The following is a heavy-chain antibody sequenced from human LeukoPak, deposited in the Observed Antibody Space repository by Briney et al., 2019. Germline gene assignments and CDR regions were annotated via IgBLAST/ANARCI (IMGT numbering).Heavy chain of an antibody. J-gene: IGHJ6*02. CDR1: GFTFSSYG. Sequence: GRSLRLSCAASGFTFSSYGMHWVRQAPGKGLEWVVSIWYDGSDKYYADSVKGRFTISRDNSKNTLYLQMNSLRVEDTAVYYCAKYSSSSNYYFGMDVWGQGTTVTVSS. V-gene: IGHV3-33*06. CDR3: AKYSSSSNYYFGMDV. D-gene: IGHD6-6*01. CDR2: IWYDGSDK.